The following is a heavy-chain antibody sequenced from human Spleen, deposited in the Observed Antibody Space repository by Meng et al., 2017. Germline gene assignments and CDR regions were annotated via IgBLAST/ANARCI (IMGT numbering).Heavy chain of an antibody. Sequence: VDLREWGAGLLKPWDTLSRTWVVSGGSFSDYYWSWIRQPPGKGLEWIGEINHSGSTNYNPSLESRATISVDTSQNNLSLKLSSVTAADSAVYYCARGPTTMAHNFDYWGQGTLVTVSS. J-gene: IGHJ4*02. D-gene: IGHD4-11*01. V-gene: IGHV4-34*01. CDR1: GGSFSDYY. CDR2: INHSGST. CDR3: ARGPTTMAHNFDY.